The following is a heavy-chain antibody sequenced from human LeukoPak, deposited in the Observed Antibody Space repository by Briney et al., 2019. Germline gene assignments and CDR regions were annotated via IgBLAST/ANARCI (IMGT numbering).Heavy chain of an antibody. CDR2: ISGSGDGT. CDR3: ATMAGLTYGEYYFDY. Sequence: GGSLRLSCAASGFFFSSYAIGWVRQAPGKGLEWVSTISGSGDGTFYADSVKGRFTISRDNSKNTLYLQMNSLRAEDTAVYYCATMAGLTYGEYYFDYWGQGTLVTVSS. V-gene: IGHV3-23*01. J-gene: IGHJ4*02. D-gene: IGHD3-10*01. CDR1: GFFFSSYA.